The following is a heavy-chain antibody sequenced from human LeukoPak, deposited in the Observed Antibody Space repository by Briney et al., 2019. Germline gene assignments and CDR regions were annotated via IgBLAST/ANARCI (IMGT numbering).Heavy chain of an antibody. Sequence: GASVKVSCKASGYTFTGYYMHWARQAHGQGLEWMGWINPNSGGTNYAQKFQGRVTMTRDTSISTAYMELSRLRSDDTAVYYCARDADYGDYPWFDPWGQGTLVTVSS. CDR3: ARDADYGDYPWFDP. D-gene: IGHD4-17*01. CDR2: INPNSGGT. V-gene: IGHV1-2*02. CDR1: GYTFTGYY. J-gene: IGHJ5*02.